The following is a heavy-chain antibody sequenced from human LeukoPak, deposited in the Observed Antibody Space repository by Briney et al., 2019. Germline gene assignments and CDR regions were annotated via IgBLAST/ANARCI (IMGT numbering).Heavy chain of an antibody. CDR3: ARDRLQSNYFDY. CDR2: IYYSGST. CDR1: GGSISSGDYY. D-gene: IGHD3-16*02. J-gene: IGHJ4*02. V-gene: IGHV4-30-4*08. Sequence: PSETLSLTCTVSGGSISSGDYYWSWIRQPPGRGLEWLGYIYYSGSTYYNPSLKSRVTISVDTSKNQFSLKLSSVTAADVAVYYCARDRLQSNYFDYWGQGTLVTVSS.